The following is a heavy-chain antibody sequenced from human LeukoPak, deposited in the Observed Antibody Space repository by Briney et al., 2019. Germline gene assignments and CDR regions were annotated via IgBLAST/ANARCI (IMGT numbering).Heavy chain of an antibody. CDR2: IKSDGGKT. V-gene: IGHV3-43*02. Sequence: GGSLRLSCTASGFAFQAFEMHWVRQVPGKGLEWVSLIKSDGGKTDYADSVRGRFTISRDNGENSLYLQMNSLRSEDSALYYCATWAFYNGVDVWGQGTMVTVSS. D-gene: IGHD1-26*01. J-gene: IGHJ6*02. CDR3: ATWAFYNGVDV. CDR1: GFAFQAFE.